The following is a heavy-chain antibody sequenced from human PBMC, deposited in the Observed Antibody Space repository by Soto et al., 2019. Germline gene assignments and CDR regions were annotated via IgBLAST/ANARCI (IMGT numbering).Heavy chain of an antibody. CDR1: GGTFSSYA. V-gene: IGHV1-69*13. CDR3: ARAIMVRGVMDSYYYYGMDV. D-gene: IGHD3-10*01. J-gene: IGHJ6*02. CDR2: IIPIFGTA. Sequence: ASVKVSCKASGGTFSSYAISWVRQAPGQGLEWMGGIIPIFGTANYAQKFQGRVTITADESTSTAYMELSSLRSEDTAVYYCARAIMVRGVMDSYYYYGMDVWGQGTTVTVSS.